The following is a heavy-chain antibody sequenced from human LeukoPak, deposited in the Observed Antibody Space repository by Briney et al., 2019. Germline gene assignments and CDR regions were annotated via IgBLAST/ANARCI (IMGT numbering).Heavy chain of an antibody. J-gene: IGHJ4*02. D-gene: IGHD2-2*01. CDR3: AKGGEYQLPGDY. Sequence: GGPLRSSCEALGFTFTNYAWSGAGQPPGKGLEWVSTISSSGANTYYADSVKGRFTISGDNSKNTLYLQMNSLRAEDTAVYYCAKGGEYQLPGDYWGQGTLVTVSS. V-gene: IGHV3-23*01. CDR2: ISSSGANT. CDR1: GFTFTNYA.